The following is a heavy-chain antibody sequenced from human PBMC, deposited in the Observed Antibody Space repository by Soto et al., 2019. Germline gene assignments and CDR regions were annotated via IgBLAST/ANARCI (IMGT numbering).Heavy chain of an antibody. CDR1: GDIFTRYS. CDR3: AGAPAGDYDYYYKFDI. CDR2: VIPVFGTS. Sequence: VRLVQSGAEVKKPGSSVRVSCRSPGDIFTRYSFSWVRQAPGQGLEWMGGVIPVFGTSNYGREFQGRVTITADKSANTAFLDMSGLRYDDTAVYYCAGAPAGDYDYYYKFDIWGQGTAVTVSS. V-gene: IGHV1-69*06. J-gene: IGHJ6*02. D-gene: IGHD2-21*02.